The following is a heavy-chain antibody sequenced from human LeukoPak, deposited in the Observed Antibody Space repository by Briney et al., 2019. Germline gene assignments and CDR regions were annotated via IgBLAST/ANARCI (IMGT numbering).Heavy chain of an antibody. D-gene: IGHD3-3*01. J-gene: IGHJ4*02. V-gene: IGHV3-53*01. CDR3: ARQSLHYDFWSGYYDY. CDR1: GFTFSSNY. CDR2: IYTGGST. Sequence: PGGSLKLSGAAPGFTFSSNYMTGARQAPGKGLEGASVIYTGGSTHYADSVKGRFTISRDNSKNTLYLQMNSLRAEDTAVYYCARQSLHYDFWSGYYDYWGQGALVTVPS.